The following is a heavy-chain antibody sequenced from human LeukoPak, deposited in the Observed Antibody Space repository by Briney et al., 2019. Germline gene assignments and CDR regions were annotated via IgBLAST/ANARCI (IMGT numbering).Heavy chain of an antibody. CDR3: ARESDRFDY. Sequence: GASVKVSCKASGYTFTDYYTHWLRQAPGQGLEWMGGIIPIFGTAYYAQKFQGRVTITADESTSTAYMELSSLRSEDTAVYYCARESDRFDYWGQGTLVTVSS. J-gene: IGHJ4*02. CDR1: GYTFTDYY. V-gene: IGHV1-69*13. CDR2: IIPIFGTA.